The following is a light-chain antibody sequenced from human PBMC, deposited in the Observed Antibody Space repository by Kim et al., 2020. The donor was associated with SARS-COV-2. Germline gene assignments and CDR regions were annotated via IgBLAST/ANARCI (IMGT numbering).Light chain of an antibody. CDR1: EGIANY. CDR2: AAS. CDR3: QQLNAFPYT. J-gene: IGKJ2*01. V-gene: IGKV1-9*01. Sequence: DIQLTQSPSFLSASIGDRVTITCRASEGIANYLAWYQQKPGKVPKLLIYAASSLQSGVPSRFSGSRSGTDFTLTISSLQPEDSSTYYCQQLNAFPYTFGQGTKLEI.